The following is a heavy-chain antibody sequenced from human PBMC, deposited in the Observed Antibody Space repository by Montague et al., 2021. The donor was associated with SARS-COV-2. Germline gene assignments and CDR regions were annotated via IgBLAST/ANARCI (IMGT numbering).Heavy chain of an antibody. J-gene: IGHJ4*02. D-gene: IGHD5-24*01. CDR2: IWYDGSNS. Sequence: SLRLSCAASGFSFSDYAMHWVRQAPGLALEWVAVIWYDGSNSYYADSVKGRFTISRDNSKNAVYLQMNSLTADDTAIYYCAREKKEVQMDYWGLGTLVTVS. CDR3: AREKKEVQMDY. CDR1: GFSFSDYA. V-gene: IGHV3-33*01.